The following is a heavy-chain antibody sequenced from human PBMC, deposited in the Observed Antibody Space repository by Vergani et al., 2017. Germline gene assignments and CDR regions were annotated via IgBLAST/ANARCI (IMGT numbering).Heavy chain of an antibody. J-gene: IGHJ4*02. Sequence: EVQLVESGGGLVQPGGSLRLPCAASGFTFSSYEMNWVRQAPGKGLEWVSYISSSGSTIYYADSVKGRFTISRENAKNSLYLQMNSLRAEDTAVYYCARVPQQLLNVYFDYWGQGTLVTVYS. D-gene: IGHD6-13*01. CDR2: ISSSGSTI. CDR1: GFTFSSYE. CDR3: ARVPQQLLNVYFDY. V-gene: IGHV3-48*03.